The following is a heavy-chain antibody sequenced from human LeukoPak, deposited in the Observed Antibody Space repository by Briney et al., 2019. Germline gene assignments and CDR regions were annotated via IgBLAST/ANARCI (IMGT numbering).Heavy chain of an antibody. Sequence: ASVKVSCKASGYTFTSYAMHWLRQAPAQRLEWMGWINACNGDTKYSQKFQGRVTFTMDTSASTAYMELSSLRSEDTAVYYCAADYYYGSGNPWGQGTLVTVSS. J-gene: IGHJ5*02. CDR3: AADYYYGSGNP. V-gene: IGHV1-3*01. CDR2: INACNGDT. D-gene: IGHD3-10*01. CDR1: GYTFTSYA.